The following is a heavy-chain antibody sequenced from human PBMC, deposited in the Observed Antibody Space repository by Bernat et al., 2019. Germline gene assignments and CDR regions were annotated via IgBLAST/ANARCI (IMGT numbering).Heavy chain of an antibody. CDR3: ATLTLGYCSSTSCYFDD. CDR1: GGSISSSSYY. CDR2: IYYSGST. Sequence: QLQLQESGPGLVKPSETLSLTCTVSGGSISSSSYYWGWIRQPPGKGLEWIGSIYYSGSTYYNPSLKSRVTISVDTSKNQFSLTLSSVTAADTAVYYCATLTLGYCSSTSCYFDDWGQGTLVTVSS. D-gene: IGHD2-2*01. V-gene: IGHV4-39*01. J-gene: IGHJ4*02.